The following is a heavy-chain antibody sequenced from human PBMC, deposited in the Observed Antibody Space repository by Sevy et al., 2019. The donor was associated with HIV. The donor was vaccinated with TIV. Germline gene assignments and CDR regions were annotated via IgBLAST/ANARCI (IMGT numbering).Heavy chain of an antibody. V-gene: IGHV3-30-3*01. J-gene: IGHJ4*02. Sequence: GGSLRLSCAASGFTFSSYAMHWVRQAPGKGLEWVAIISYDGSNKYYADSVKGRFTVSRDNSKNTLYLQMNRLRAEDTAVYYCARESGDKTTVVNYPSYFDYWGQGTLVTVSS. CDR1: GFTFSSYA. CDR2: ISYDGSNK. D-gene: IGHD4-17*01. CDR3: ARESGDKTTVVNYPSYFDY.